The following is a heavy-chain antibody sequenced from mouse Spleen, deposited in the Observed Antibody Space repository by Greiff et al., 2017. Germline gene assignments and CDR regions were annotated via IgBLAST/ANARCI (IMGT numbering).Heavy chain of an antibody. CDR2: ISSGGGNT. D-gene: IGHD1-1*01. Sequence: EVQRVESGGGLVKLGGSLKLSCAASGFTFSSYAMSWVRQTPEKRLEWVATISSGGGNTYYPDSVKGRFTISRDNAKNTLYLQMSSLKSEDTAMYYCARHEDYGSSYYFDYWGQGTTLTVSS. V-gene: IGHV5-9-3*01. J-gene: IGHJ2*01. CDR1: GFTFSSYA. CDR3: ARHEDYGSSYYFDY.